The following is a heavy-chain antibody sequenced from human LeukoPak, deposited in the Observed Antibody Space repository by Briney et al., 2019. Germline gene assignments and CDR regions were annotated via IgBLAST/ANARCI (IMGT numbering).Heavy chain of an antibody. D-gene: IGHD2-15*01. CDR2: ISAYNGNT. CDR3: AREGWYSRWFDP. J-gene: IGHJ5*02. Sequence: GASVKVSCKASGGTFSSYAISWVRQAPGQGLEWMGWISAYNGNTNYAQKLQGRVTMTTDTSTSTAYMELRSLRSDDTAVYCCAREGWYSRWFDPWGQGTLVTVSS. CDR1: GGTFSSYA. V-gene: IGHV1-18*01.